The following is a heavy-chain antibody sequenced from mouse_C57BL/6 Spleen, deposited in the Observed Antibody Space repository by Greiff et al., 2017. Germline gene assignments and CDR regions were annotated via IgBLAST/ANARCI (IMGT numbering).Heavy chain of an antibody. D-gene: IGHD2-4*01. CDR3: ARYDYDGPWFAY. CDR1: GYTFTDYY. J-gene: IGHJ3*01. V-gene: IGHV1-26*01. CDR2: INPNNGGT. Sequence: VQLQQSGPELVKPGASVKISCKASGYTFTDYYMNWVKQSHGKSLEWIGDINPNNGGTSYNQKFKGKATLTVDKSSSTAYMELRSLTSEDSAVYYCARYDYDGPWFAYWGQGTLVTVSA.